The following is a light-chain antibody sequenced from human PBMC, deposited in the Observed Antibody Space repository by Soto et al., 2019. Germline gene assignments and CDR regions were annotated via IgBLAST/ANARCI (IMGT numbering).Light chain of an antibody. J-gene: IGKJ3*01. CDR2: AAS. Sequence: DIQMTQSPPSLSASVGDRVTITCRASQDIRNFVAWYQQKPGKAPKLLIYAASTLQSGVPSRFCGSGSGTDFTLTINSLQPEDVATYSCQKYSSVPVFGPGTKVEIK. CDR1: QDIRNF. V-gene: IGKV1-27*01. CDR3: QKYSSVPV.